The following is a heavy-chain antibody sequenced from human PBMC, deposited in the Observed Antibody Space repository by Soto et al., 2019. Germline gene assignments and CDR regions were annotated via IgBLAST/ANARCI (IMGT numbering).Heavy chain of an antibody. V-gene: IGHV1-8*01. D-gene: IGHD2-15*01. CDR1: GYTFTDYD. CDR3: ARVAVAARPRWYNWFDP. Sequence: QEQLVQSGAEVKKPGASVKVSCKTSGYTFTDYDINWVRQGTGQGLEWIGWMNPNSGETGYAQKFQGRVTMTRSASLSTAYLELSSLRSEDTAVYYFARVAVAARPRWYNWFDPWGQGTLVTVSS. CDR2: MNPNSGET. J-gene: IGHJ5*02.